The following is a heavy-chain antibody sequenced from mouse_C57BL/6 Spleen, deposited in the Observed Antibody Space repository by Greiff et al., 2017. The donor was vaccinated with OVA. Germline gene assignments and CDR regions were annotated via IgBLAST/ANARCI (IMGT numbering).Heavy chain of an antibody. V-gene: IGHV1-64*01. J-gene: IGHJ3*01. D-gene: IGHD2-4*01. CDR3: ASPPIYYDYAWFAY. Sequence: QVQLQQPGAELVKPGASVKLSCKASGYTFTSYWMHWVKQRPGQGLEWIGMIHPNSGSTNYNEKFKSKATLTVDKSSSTAYMQLSSLTSEDSAVYYCASPPIYYDYAWFAYWGQGTLVTVSA. CDR1: GYTFTSYW. CDR2: IHPNSGST.